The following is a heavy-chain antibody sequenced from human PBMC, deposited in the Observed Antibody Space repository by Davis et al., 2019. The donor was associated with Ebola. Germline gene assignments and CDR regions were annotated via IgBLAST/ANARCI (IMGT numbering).Heavy chain of an antibody. J-gene: IGHJ6*02. V-gene: IGHV4-59*12. CDR3: ARGDYYYYGSGSPYYYYGMDV. D-gene: IGHD3-10*01. CDR1: GGSISSYY. Sequence: SETLSLTCTVSGGSISSYYWSWIRQPPGKGLEWIGYIYYSGSTNYNPPLKSRVTISVDTSKNQFSLKLSSVTAADTAVYYCARGDYYYYGSGSPYYYYGMDVWGQGTTVTVSS. CDR2: IYYSGST.